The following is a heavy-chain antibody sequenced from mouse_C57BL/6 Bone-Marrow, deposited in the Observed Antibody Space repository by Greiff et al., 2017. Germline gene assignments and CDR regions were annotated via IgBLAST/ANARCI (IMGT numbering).Heavy chain of an antibody. D-gene: IGHD2-1*01. CDR3: SRGGFYYGYFDY. CDR1: GFTFSDYG. J-gene: IGHJ2*01. V-gene: IGHV5-17*01. CDR2: ISSGSSTI. Sequence: EVQRVESGGGLVKPGGSLKLSCAASGFTFSDYGMHWVRQAPEKGLEWVAYISSGSSTIYYADTVKVRFTISRDNAKNTLFLQLTSLGSEDTAMYYCSRGGFYYGYFDYWGQGTTLTVSS.